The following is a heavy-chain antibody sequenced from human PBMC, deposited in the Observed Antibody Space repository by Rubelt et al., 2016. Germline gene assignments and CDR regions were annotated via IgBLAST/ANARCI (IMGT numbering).Heavy chain of an antibody. Sequence: VEFGGGLAQPGGSLRLSCAASGFTFSSYGMSWVRQAPGEGPEWGSSISGGAHASYYGESVKGRFTISRDNSKNTVFLQMNNLRSEDKAVYYCAREPANGNYNAFDVWGQGTMVTVSS. CDR1: GFTFSSYG. V-gene: IGHV3-23*04. CDR2: ISGGAHAS. CDR3: AREPANGNYNAFDV. J-gene: IGHJ3*01. D-gene: IGHD3-10*01.